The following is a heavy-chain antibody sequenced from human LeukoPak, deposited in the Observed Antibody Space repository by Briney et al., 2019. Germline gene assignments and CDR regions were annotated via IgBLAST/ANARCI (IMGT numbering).Heavy chain of an antibody. CDR3: ARDYSSGWYYFDY. V-gene: IGHV1-3*03. J-gene: IGHJ4*02. CDR2: INAGNGNT. Sequence: ASVKVSCKTSGYSLSGYLLHWVRQAPGQRLEWMGWINAGNGNTKYSQEFQGRVTITRDTSASTAYMELSSLRSEDMAVYYCARDYSSGWYYFDYWGQGTLVTVSS. D-gene: IGHD6-19*01. CDR1: GYSLSGYL.